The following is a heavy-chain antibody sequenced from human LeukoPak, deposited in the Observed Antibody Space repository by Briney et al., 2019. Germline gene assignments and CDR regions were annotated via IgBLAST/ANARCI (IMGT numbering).Heavy chain of an antibody. CDR2: ISYDGSNK. CDR1: GFTVSDIY. Sequence: GGSLRLSCAASGFTVSDIYMSWVRQAPGKGLEWVAVISYDGSNKYYADSVKGRFTISRDNSKNTLYLQMNSLRAEDTAVYYCAKVPIAAAGTIAIDYWGQGTLVTVSS. V-gene: IGHV3-30*18. D-gene: IGHD6-13*01. CDR3: AKVPIAAAGTIAIDY. J-gene: IGHJ4*02.